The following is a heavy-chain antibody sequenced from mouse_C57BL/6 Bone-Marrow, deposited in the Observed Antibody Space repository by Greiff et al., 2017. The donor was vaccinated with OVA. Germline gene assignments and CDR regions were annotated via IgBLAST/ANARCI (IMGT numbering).Heavy chain of an antibody. CDR3: ALPLLPPFDY. D-gene: IGHD1-1*01. CDR1: GYTFTSYG. Sequence: VQLQQSGPELVRPGASVKLSCKASGYTFTSYGISWVKQRTGQGLEWIGEIYPRSGNTYYNEKFKGKATLTADKSSSTAYMELRSLTSEDSAVYFCALPLLPPFDYWGQGTTLTVSS. V-gene: IGHV1-81*01. CDR2: IYPRSGNT. J-gene: IGHJ2*01.